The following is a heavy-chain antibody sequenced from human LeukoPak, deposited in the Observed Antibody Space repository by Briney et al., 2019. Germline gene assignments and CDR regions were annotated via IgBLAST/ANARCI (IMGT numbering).Heavy chain of an antibody. CDR1: GGTFSSYA. D-gene: IGHD4-23*01. J-gene: IGHJ4*02. CDR3: ARADYGGNSLYFDY. CDR2: ISYDGSNK. V-gene: IGHV3-30*04. Sequence: SCKASGGTFSSYAMHWVRQAPGKGLEWVAVISYDGSNKYYADSVKGRFTISRDNSKNTLYLQMNSLRAEDTAVYYCARADYGGNSLYFDYWGQGTLVTVSS.